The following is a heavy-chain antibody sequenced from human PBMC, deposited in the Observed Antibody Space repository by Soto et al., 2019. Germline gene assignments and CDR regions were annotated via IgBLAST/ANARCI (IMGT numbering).Heavy chain of an antibody. CDR1: GFTFTSYG. CDR3: ARDVDIVVVPAAPSYNWFDP. CDR2: ISAYNGNT. Sequence: ASVKVSCKASGFTFTSYGISWVRQAPGQGLEWMGWISAYNGNTNYAQKLQGRVTMTTDTSTSTAYMELRSLRSDDTAVYYCARDVDIVVVPAAPSYNWFDPWGQGTLVTVSS. V-gene: IGHV1-18*01. D-gene: IGHD2-2*03. J-gene: IGHJ5*02.